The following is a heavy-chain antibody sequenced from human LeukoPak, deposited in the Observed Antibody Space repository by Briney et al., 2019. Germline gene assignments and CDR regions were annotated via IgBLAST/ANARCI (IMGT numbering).Heavy chain of an antibody. Sequence: GGSLRLSCAASGFTFSGSAMLWVRQASGKGLEWVGRIRSKANTYATAYAAPVKGRFIISRDDSKNTLYLQMNSLRAEDTAVYYCVRSRYYYDSGSLPYYYYMDVWGKGTTVTISS. J-gene: IGHJ6*03. V-gene: IGHV3-73*01. CDR2: IRSKANTYAT. D-gene: IGHD3-10*01. CDR3: VRSRYYYDSGSLPYYYYMDV. CDR1: GFTFSGSA.